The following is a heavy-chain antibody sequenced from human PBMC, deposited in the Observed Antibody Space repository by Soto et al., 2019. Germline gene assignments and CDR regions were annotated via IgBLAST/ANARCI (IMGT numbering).Heavy chain of an antibody. CDR1: GFTFDDYT. CDR2: ISWDGGST. V-gene: IGHV3-43*01. D-gene: IGHD1-7*01. J-gene: IGHJ4*02. Sequence: PGGSLRLSCAASGFTFDDYTMHWVRQAPGKGLEWVSLISWDGGSTYYADSVKGRFTISRDNSKNSLYLQMNSLRTEDTALYYCAKDIRNLGTFDYWGQGTLVTVAS. CDR3: AKDIRNLGTFDY.